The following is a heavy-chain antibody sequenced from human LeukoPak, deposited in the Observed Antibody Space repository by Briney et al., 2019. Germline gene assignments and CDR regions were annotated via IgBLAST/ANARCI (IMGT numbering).Heavy chain of an antibody. Sequence: GGSLRLSCAASGFTFSSYSMNWVRQAPGKGLEWVSSISSSSTYIYYADSVKGRFTISRDNAKNSLYLQMNSLRAEDTALYHCAREVRVDYDSSGYYSAHFDYWGQGTLVTVSS. D-gene: IGHD3-22*01. CDR3: AREVRVDYDSSGYYSAHFDY. V-gene: IGHV3-21*04. CDR2: ISSSSTYI. CDR1: GFTFSSYS. J-gene: IGHJ4*02.